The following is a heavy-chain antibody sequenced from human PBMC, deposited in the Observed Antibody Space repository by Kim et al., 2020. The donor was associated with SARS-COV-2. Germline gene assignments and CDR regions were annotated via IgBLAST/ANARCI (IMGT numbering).Heavy chain of an antibody. J-gene: IGHJ6*02. CDR2: ISWNSGTI. D-gene: IGHD6-19*01. V-gene: IGHV3-9*01. CDR3: AKGRVAVSDTSYYSAVDV. Sequence: GGSLRLSCAASGFTFDDYAMNWVRQAPGKGLEWVSGISWNSGTIDYVDSVRGRFTISRDNARKSLFLQMNSLRPEDTALYYCAKGRVAVSDTSYYSAVDVWGQGTTVIVS. CDR1: GFTFDDYA.